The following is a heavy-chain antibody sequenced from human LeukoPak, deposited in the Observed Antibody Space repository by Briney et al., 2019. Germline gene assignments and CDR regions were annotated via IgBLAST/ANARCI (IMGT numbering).Heavy chain of an antibody. V-gene: IGHV3-53*01. Sequence: GGSLRLSCAASGFTVSSNYIGWVRQAPGKGLECVSIIYSAGGIYYADSVRGRFTISRDNSKNTVGLQMNSLTVEDTAVYYCASGGLGTRKYYSDPFHYWGQGTLVTVSS. J-gene: IGHJ4*02. D-gene: IGHD3-10*01. CDR3: ASGGLGTRKYYSDPFHY. CDR1: GFTVSSNY. CDR2: IYSAGGI.